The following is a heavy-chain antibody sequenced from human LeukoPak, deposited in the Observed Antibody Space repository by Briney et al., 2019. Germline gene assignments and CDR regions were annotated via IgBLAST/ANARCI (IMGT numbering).Heavy chain of an antibody. J-gene: IGHJ3*01. CDR1: GGSFSGYY. CDR2: INHSGRT. Sequence: PSETLSLTCAVYGGSFSGYYWNWIRQPPGKGLEWIGEINHSGRTNYNPSLKSRVTISVDTSKKQFSLKLSSVTAADTAVYYCARIGQGVVVTAIGEAFDVWGQGTMVTVSS. D-gene: IGHD2-21*02. V-gene: IGHV4-34*01. CDR3: ARIGQGVVVTAIGEAFDV.